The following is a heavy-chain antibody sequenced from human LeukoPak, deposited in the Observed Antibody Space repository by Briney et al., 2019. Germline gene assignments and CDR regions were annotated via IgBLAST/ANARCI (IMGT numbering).Heavy chain of an antibody. Sequence: PSETLSLTCSVTGGSISSHYWSWIRQPPGKGLEWIGYIYYSGSTNYNPSLKSRVTMSVDTSKNQFSLKLSSVTAADTAVYYCARTDYGGYWWFDPWGQGTLVTVSS. D-gene: IGHD4-17*01. CDR2: IYYSGST. J-gene: IGHJ5*02. CDR3: ARTDYGGYWWFDP. CDR1: GGSISSHY. V-gene: IGHV4-59*11.